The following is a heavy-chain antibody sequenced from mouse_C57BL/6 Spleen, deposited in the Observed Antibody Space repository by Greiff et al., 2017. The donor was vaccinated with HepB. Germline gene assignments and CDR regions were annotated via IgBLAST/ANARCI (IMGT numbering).Heavy chain of an antibody. V-gene: IGHV1-54*01. D-gene: IGHD2-3*01. CDR1: GYAFTNYL. CDR2: INPGSGGT. CDR3: ARPDGYPFAY. Sequence: QVQLQQSGAELVRPGTSVKVSCKASGYAFTNYLIEWVKQRPGQGLEWIGVINPGSGGTNYNEKFKGKATLTADKSSSTAYMQLSSLTSEDSAVYFCARPDGYPFAYWGQGTLVTVSA. J-gene: IGHJ3*01.